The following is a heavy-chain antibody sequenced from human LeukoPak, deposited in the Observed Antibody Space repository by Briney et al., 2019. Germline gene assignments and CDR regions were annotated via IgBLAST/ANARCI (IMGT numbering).Heavy chain of an antibody. D-gene: IGHD1-26*01. CDR2: SGST. CDR3: ANLIAGGGGRGY. Sequence: PSDTVSLTCTVCCAAVSASHWIWLRQAPGKGLEWIGQSGSTNYNPSLERRVTISVHTSKNHLSLTMKPVTSTDTSVYFCANLIAGGGGRGYWGQGALVTVSS. J-gene: IGHJ4*02. V-gene: IGHV4-59*02. CDR1: CAAVSASH.